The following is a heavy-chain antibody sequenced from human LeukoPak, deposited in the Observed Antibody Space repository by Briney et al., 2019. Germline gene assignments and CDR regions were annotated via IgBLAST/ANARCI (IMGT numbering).Heavy chain of an antibody. CDR1: GFTFSSYS. J-gene: IGHJ4*02. Sequence: GGSLRLSCAASGFTFSSYSMNWVRQAPGKGLEWVSSISSSSSYILYADSVKGRFTISRDNAKNTLYLQMNSLRAEDTAVYYCARVGMISYSFDYWGQGTLVTVSS. V-gene: IGHV3-21*01. D-gene: IGHD2-21*01. CDR3: ARVGMISYSFDY. CDR2: ISSSSSYI.